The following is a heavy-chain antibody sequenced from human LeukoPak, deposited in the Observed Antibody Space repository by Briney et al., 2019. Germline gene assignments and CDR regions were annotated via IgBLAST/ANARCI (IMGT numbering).Heavy chain of an antibody. Sequence: SVKVSCKASGGTFSSYAISWVRQAPGQGLEWMGGIIPIFVTANYAQKFQGRVTITADESTSTAYMELSSLRSEDTAVYYCASSARYYDFWSGRRAFYYYYYMDVWGKGTTVTVSS. D-gene: IGHD3-3*01. CDR3: ASSARYYDFWSGRRAFYYYYYMDV. CDR1: GGTFSSYA. CDR2: IIPIFVTA. V-gene: IGHV1-69*13. J-gene: IGHJ6*03.